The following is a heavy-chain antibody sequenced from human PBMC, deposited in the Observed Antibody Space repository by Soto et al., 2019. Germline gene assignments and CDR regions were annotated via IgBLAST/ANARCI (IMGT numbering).Heavy chain of an antibody. D-gene: IGHD5-18*01. J-gene: IGHJ6*02. CDR1: GGSFSGYY. V-gene: IGHV4-34*01. CDR3: PRHSYRFADYYGLDV. CDR2: INHSGST. Sequence: QVQLQQWGAGLLKPSETLSLICAVYGGSFSGYYWIWIRQSPGKGLEWIGEINHSGSTNYNPSLKSRVTISRATSKNQFSLTLSSVTAADTAVSYCPRHSYRFADYYGLDVWGQGSTLTVSS.